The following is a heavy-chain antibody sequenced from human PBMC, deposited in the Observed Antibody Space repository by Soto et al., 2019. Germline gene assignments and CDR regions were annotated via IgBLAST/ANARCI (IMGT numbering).Heavy chain of an antibody. V-gene: IGHV4-39*01. Sequence: SETLSLTCTVSGGSISSSSYYWGWIRQPPGKGLEWIGSIYYSGSTYYNPSLKSRVTISVDTSKNQFSLKLSSVTAADTAVYYCARQGYCSGGSCNHNWFDPWGQGTLVTVS. D-gene: IGHD2-15*01. CDR3: ARQGYCSGGSCNHNWFDP. CDR2: IYYSGST. J-gene: IGHJ5*02. CDR1: GGSISSSSYY.